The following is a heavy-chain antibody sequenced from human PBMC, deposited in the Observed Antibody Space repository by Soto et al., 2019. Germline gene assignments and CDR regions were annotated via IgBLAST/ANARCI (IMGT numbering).Heavy chain of an antibody. CDR2: ISSSSSYI. CDR1: GFTFSSYS. Sequence: PGGSLRLSCAASGFTFSSYSMNWVRQAPGKGLEWVSSISSSSSYIYYADSVKGRFTISRDNAKNSLYLQMNSLRAEDTAVYYCARARRIAAAAKEPKLVLSDYYGMDVASQGTTATVYS. D-gene: IGHD6-13*01. V-gene: IGHV3-21*01. J-gene: IGHJ6*02. CDR3: ARARRIAAAAKEPKLVLSDYYGMDV.